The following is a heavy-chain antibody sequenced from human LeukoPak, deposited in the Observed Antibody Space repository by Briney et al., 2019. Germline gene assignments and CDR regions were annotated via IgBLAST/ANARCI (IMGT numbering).Heavy chain of an antibody. D-gene: IGHD6-19*01. CDR1: GGTFSGYY. CDR2: INPNSGGA. J-gene: IGHJ4*02. Sequence: GASVKVSCMASGGTFSGYYMHWVRQAPGQGLEWMGWINPNSGGAKYAQKFQGRVTMTGDTATGTAYMELSGLTSDDTAVYYCARGRGVAVTGTIDYWGPGTLVTVSS. CDR3: ARGRGVAVTGTIDY. V-gene: IGHV1-2*02.